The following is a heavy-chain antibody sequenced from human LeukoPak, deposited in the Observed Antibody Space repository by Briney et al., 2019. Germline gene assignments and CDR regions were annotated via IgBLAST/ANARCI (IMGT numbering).Heavy chain of an antibody. D-gene: IGHD6-19*01. J-gene: IGHJ4*02. Sequence: GGSLRLSCAASGFTVSSNYMSWVRQAPGKGLEWVSVIYSGGSTYYADSVKGRFTISRDNSRNTVYMQMDSLRAEDTAIYYCAGDRNSDWYSPLDYWGQGSQVTVSP. CDR2: IYSGGST. CDR1: GFTVSSNY. CDR3: AGDRNSDWYSPLDY. V-gene: IGHV3-53*01.